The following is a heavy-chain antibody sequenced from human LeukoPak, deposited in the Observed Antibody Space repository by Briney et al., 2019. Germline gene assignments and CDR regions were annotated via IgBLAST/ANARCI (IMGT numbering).Heavy chain of an antibody. CDR3: ARGDDSGDYEAID. CDR2: INPNSGGT. CDR1: GYPFTGYY. D-gene: IGHD4-17*01. V-gene: IGHV1-2*02. Sequence: ASVKVSCKASGYPFTGYYMHGVRQAPGQGFEWRGWINPNSGGTGCAQKFQGRVTMTRDTSIRTAYRELSSVRPHDTPVFYCARGDDSGDYEAIDWGQGTLVTVSS. J-gene: IGHJ4*02.